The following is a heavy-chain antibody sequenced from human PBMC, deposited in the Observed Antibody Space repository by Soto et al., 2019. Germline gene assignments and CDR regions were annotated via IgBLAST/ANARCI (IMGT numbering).Heavy chain of an antibody. CDR3: ARQRSDRSGYNGGYNNY. Sequence: QVQLVQSGAEVKTPGASVRVSCKASGYTFTGYYIQWVRQAPGQGLEWMGVISPSGGTTTYAQKFKGRVTMTRDTSTSTVHMELSRLRSEDTAVYYCARQRSDRSGYNGGYNNYWGQGTLVTVSS. CDR2: ISPSGGTT. J-gene: IGHJ4*02. CDR1: GYTFTGYY. D-gene: IGHD3-22*01. V-gene: IGHV1-46*01.